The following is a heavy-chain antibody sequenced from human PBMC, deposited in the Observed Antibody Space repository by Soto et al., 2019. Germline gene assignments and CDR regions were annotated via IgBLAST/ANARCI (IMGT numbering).Heavy chain of an antibody. D-gene: IGHD6-6*01. CDR3: ARVGSIAARPYDDY. J-gene: IGHJ4*02. V-gene: IGHV1-18*04. CDR1: GYTFTSYG. Sequence: ASVKVSCKASGYTFTSYGISWVRQAPGQGLEWMGWISAYNGNTNYAQKLQGRVTMTTDTSTSTAYMELRSLRSDDTAVYYRARVGSIAARPYDDYWGQGTLVTVSS. CDR2: ISAYNGNT.